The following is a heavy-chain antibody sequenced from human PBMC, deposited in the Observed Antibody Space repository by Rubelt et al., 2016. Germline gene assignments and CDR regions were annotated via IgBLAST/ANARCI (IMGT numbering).Heavy chain of an antibody. Sequence: EVQLVESGGGLVQPGGSLRLSCAASGFTFSSYAMSWVRQAPGKGLGWVGRTRNKVNSYTPEYAASGKGRFTISRDDSKNSLYLQMNSLKAEDTAAYYCARVAAGGQKDEFDCWGQGSLVTVSS. J-gene: IGHJ4*02. D-gene: IGHD6-13*01. CDR3: ARVAAGGQKDEFDC. CDR1: GFTFSSYA. CDR2: TRNKVNSYTP. V-gene: IGHV3-72*01.